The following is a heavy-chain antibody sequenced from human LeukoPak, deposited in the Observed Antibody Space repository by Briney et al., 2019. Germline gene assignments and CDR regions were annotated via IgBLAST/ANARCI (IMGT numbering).Heavy chain of an antibody. CDR3: AKESYSSGWFDY. Sequence: GGSLRLSCAASGFTFDDYAMHWVRQAPGKGLEWVSGISWNSGSIGYADSVKGRFTISRDNAKNSLYLQMNSLRAEDTALYYCAKESYSSGWFDYWAREPWSPSPQ. CDR2: ISWNSGSI. CDR1: GFTFDDYA. V-gene: IGHV3-9*01. D-gene: IGHD6-19*01. J-gene: IGHJ4*02.